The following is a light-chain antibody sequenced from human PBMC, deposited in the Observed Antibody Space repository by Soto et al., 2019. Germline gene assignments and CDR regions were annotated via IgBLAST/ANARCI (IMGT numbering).Light chain of an antibody. Sequence: QSALTQPPSASGSPGQSVTISCTGTSSDVGGYNYVSWYQQPPGKAPKLVIYEVSKRPSGVPGRFSGSKSGNTASLTVSGLHAEDEADYYWSSDAGSHNLVFGGGTQVTVL. CDR1: SSDVGGYNY. CDR2: EVS. J-gene: IGLJ3*02. V-gene: IGLV2-8*01. CDR3: SSDAGSHNLV.